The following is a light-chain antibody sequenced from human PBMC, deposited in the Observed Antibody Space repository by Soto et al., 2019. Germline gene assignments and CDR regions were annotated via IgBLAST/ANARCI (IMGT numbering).Light chain of an antibody. Sequence: EIVMTQSPATLSVSPGERATLSCRASQNILTNLAWYQQRPGQSPRLVIYGASTRATGIPARFSGSGSGTEFTLTISSLQSEDFVVYYCQQYNNWPITFGQGTRLEIK. CDR3: QQYNNWPIT. J-gene: IGKJ5*01. CDR2: GAS. V-gene: IGKV3-15*01. CDR1: QNILTN.